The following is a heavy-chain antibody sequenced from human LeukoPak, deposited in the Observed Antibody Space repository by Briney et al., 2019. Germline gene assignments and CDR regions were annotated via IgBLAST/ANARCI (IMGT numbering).Heavy chain of an antibody. Sequence: ASVKVSCKASGYTFTDYYVHWVRQAPGQGLEWMGRINPNSGGTERAQKFHGRFTMTRDTSTGTAYMELSRLKSEDTAVYYCARGRAWIVVVTAIDDAFDIWGQGTMVTVSS. CDR3: ARGRAWIVVVTAIDDAFDI. CDR1: GYTFTDYY. CDR2: INPNSGGT. J-gene: IGHJ3*02. D-gene: IGHD2-21*02. V-gene: IGHV1-2*06.